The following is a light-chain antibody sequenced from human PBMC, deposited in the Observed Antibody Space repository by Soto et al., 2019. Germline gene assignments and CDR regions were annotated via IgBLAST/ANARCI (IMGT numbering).Light chain of an antibody. J-gene: IGKJ1*01. CDR3: QQRSNWLGT. CDR1: QSVSSY. CDR2: DAS. Sequence: EIVLTQSPATLSLSPGERATLSCRASQSVSSYLAWYQQNPGQAPRLLIYDASNRATGIPARFSGSGSGTDFTLTISSLEPEDFAVYYCQQRSNWLGTFGQGTKVEIK. V-gene: IGKV3-11*01.